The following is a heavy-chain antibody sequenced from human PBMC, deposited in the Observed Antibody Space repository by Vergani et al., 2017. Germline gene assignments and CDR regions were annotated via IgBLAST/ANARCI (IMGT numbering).Heavy chain of an antibody. Sequence: QVQLQESGPGLVKPSQTLSLTCTVSGGSISSGDYYWSWIRQPPGKGLEWIGEIYHSGSTNYNPSLKSRVTISVDKSKNQFSLKLSSVTAADTAVYYCARTNGDYYYYYGMDVWGQGTTVTVSS. CDR3: ARTNGDYYYYYGMDV. CDR1: GGSISSGDYY. CDR2: IYHSGST. D-gene: IGHD4-17*01. V-gene: IGHV4-30-4*01. J-gene: IGHJ6*02.